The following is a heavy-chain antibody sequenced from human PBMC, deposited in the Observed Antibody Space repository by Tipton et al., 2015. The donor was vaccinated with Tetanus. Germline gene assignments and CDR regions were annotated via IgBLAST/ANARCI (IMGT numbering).Heavy chain of an antibody. D-gene: IGHD2-15*01. CDR1: GGSISSGGYY. J-gene: IGHJ4*02. V-gene: IGHV4-31*03. Sequence: TLSLTCTVSGGSISSGGYYWSWIRQHPGKGLEWIGYIYYSGSTYYNPSLKSRVTISVDTSKNQFSLKLSSVTAADTAVYYCARVGPQGYCSGGSCKRGYYFDYWGQGTLVPVSS. CDR2: IYYSGST. CDR3: ARVGPQGYCSGGSCKRGYYFDY.